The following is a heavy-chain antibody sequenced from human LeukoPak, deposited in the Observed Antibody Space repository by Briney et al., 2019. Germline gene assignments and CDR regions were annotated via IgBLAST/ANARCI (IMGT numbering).Heavy chain of an antibody. CDR1: GFTFDDYA. D-gene: IGHD2/OR15-2a*01. CDR3: AKSSLVGEYYYYFDY. CDR2: ISWNSGSI. J-gene: IGHJ4*02. V-gene: IGHV3-9*01. Sequence: GRSLRLSCAASGFTFDDYAMHWVRQAPGKGLEWVSGISWNSGSIGYADSVKGRFTISRDNAKNSLYLQMNSLRAEDTALYYCAKSSLVGEYYYYFDYWGQGTLVTVSS.